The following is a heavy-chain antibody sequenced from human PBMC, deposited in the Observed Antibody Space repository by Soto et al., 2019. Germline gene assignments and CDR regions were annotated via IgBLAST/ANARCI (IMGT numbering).Heavy chain of an antibody. CDR2: FDPEDGET. V-gene: IGHV1-24*01. J-gene: IGHJ5*02. CDR1: GYTLTELS. Sequence: ASVKVSCKVSGYTLTELSMHWVRQAPGKGLEWMGGFDPEDGETIYAQKFQGRVTMTEDTSTDTAYMELSSLRSEDTAVYYCATGYRSTTSCYTGWFDPWGQGTLVTVSS. D-gene: IGHD2-2*02. CDR3: ATGYRSTTSCYTGWFDP.